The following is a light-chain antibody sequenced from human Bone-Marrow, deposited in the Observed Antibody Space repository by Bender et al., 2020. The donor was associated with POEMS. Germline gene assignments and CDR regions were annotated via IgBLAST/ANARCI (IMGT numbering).Light chain of an antibody. CDR1: SSNIGAHA. V-gene: IGLV1-44*01. J-gene: IGLJ3*02. Sequence: QSVLTQPPSASGTPGQRVTISCSGGSSNIGAHAVNWYQHLPGTAPKLLIYSSHRRPSEVPDRFSGSRSGTSASLAISGLPEDEADYYCAVWDDSLNGWVFGGGTKLTVL. CDR2: SSH. CDR3: AVWDDSLNGWV.